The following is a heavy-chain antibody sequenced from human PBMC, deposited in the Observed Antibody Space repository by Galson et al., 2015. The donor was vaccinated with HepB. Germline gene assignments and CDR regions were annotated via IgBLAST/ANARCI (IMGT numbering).Heavy chain of an antibody. D-gene: IGHD3-22*01. Sequence: SLRLSCAASGFTFSSYSMNWVRQAPGKGLEWVSSISSSSSYIYYADSVKGRFTISRDNAKNSLYLQMNSLRAEDTAVYYCAREDSSGYYFDYWGQGTLVTVSS. CDR2: ISSSSSYI. V-gene: IGHV3-21*01. CDR1: GFTFSSYS. J-gene: IGHJ4*02. CDR3: AREDSSGYYFDY.